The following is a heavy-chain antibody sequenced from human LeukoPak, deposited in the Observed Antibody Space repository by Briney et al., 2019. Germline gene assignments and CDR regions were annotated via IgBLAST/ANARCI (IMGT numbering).Heavy chain of an antibody. Sequence: GGSLRLSCAASGFTFSSYGMHWVRQAPGKGLEWVAFIRYDGSNKYYADSVKGRFTISRDNSKNTLYLQMNSLRAEDTAVYYCARDLGWWKVLDYWGRGTLVTVSS. CDR2: IRYDGSNK. J-gene: IGHJ4*02. CDR3: ARDLGWWKVLDY. V-gene: IGHV3-30*02. CDR1: GFTFSSYG. D-gene: IGHD2-15*01.